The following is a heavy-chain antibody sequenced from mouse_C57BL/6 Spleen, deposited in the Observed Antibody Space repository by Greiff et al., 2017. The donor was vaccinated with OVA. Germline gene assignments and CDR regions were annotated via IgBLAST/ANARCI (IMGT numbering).Heavy chain of an antibody. CDR1: GYAFSSSW. V-gene: IGHV1-82*01. Sequence: VQLQQSGPELVKPGASVKISCKASGYAFSSSWMNWVTQRPGKGLEWIGRIYPGDGDTNYNGKFKGKATLTADKSSSTAYMQLSSLTSEDSAVYFCARGANYYGSSYGPYWGQGTLVTVSA. CDR2: IYPGDGDT. CDR3: ARGANYYGSSYGPY. J-gene: IGHJ3*01. D-gene: IGHD1-1*01.